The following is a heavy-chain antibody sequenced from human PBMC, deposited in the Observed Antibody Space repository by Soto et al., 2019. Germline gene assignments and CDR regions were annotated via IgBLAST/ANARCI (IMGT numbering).Heavy chain of an antibody. CDR1: GYTFTSYD. CDR3: ARGKGGYCSGGSCYLKAYYHYYYMDV. D-gene: IGHD2-15*01. CDR2: MNPNSGNT. Sequence: QVQLVQSGAEVKKPGASVKVSCKASGYTFTSYDINWVRQATGQGLEWMGWMNPNSGNTGYAQKFQGRVTMTRNTSISTAYMELSSLRSEDTAVYYCARGKGGYCSGGSCYLKAYYHYYYMDVWGKGTTVTVSS. V-gene: IGHV1-8*01. J-gene: IGHJ6*03.